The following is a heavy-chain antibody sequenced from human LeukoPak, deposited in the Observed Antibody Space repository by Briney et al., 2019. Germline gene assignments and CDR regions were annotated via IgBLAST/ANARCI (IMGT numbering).Heavy chain of an antibody. V-gene: IGHV4-34*01. J-gene: IGHJ4*02. CDR1: GGSFSGYY. Sequence: PSETLSLTCAVYGGSFSGYYWSWIRQPPGKGLEWIGEINHSGSTNYNPSLKSRVTTSVDTSKKQFSLKLSSLTAADTAVYYCANCGDYFDYWGQGTLVTVSS. D-gene: IGHD4-17*01. CDR2: INHSGST. CDR3: ANCGDYFDY.